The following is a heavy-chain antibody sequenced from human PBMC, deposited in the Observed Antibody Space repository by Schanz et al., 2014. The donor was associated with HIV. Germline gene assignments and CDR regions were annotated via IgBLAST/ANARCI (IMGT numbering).Heavy chain of an antibody. V-gene: IGHV4-34*01. D-gene: IGHD5-12*01. CDR3: ARAKWPPRNRHFDF. CDR2: VNHSGDA. CDR1: GSSVTYFY. J-gene: IGHJ4*02. Sequence: QVQLQQWGAGLLKPSETLSLTCAVYGSSVTYFYWSWIRQSPGKGLEWIAEVNHSGDANHNPSLKRRVTISVDTSKNQFSLKLDAVTAADTAVYYCARAKWPPRNRHFDFWGQGNLVTVS.